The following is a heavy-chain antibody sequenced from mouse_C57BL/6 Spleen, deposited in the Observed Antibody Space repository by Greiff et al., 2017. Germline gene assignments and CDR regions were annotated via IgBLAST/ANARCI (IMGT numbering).Heavy chain of an antibody. Sequence: QVQLQQPGAELVRPGSSVKLSCKASGYTFTSYWMDWVKQRPGQGLEWIGNIYPSDSETHYNQKFKDKATVTVDKSSSTAYMQLSSLTSEDSAVDYCARGAAQATAYWGQGTLVTVSA. CDR2: IYPSDSET. D-gene: IGHD3-2*02. CDR1: GYTFTSYW. V-gene: IGHV1-61*01. CDR3: ARGAAQATAY. J-gene: IGHJ3*01.